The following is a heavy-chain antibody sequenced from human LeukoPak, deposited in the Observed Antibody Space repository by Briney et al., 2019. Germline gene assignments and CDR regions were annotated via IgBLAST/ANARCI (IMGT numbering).Heavy chain of an antibody. J-gene: IGHJ3*02. D-gene: IGHD4-17*01. Sequence: GGSLRLSCTASGFTFSAYAMMWVRQAPGKGPEWVSAIRGGGRSAFYADSVKGRFTISRDNSKYTLFLQMNSLRAEDTAVYYCARDPNGDYTGAFDMWGSGTMVTVSS. CDR1: GFTFSAYA. CDR3: ARDPNGDYTGAFDM. V-gene: IGHV3-23*01. CDR2: IRGGGRSA.